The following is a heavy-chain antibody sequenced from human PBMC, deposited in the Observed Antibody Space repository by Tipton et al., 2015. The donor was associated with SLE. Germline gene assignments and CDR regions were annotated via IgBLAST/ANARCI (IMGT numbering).Heavy chain of an antibody. Sequence: TLSLTCTVSGGSISSHTYYWGWIRQPPGKGLEWLGTIYHSGTTYYNPSLKSRLTLSIDTSKNQFSLKLSSVTAADTAVYYCVRLELPATKADYWGPGTLVTVSS. V-gene: IGHV4-39*07. J-gene: IGHJ4*02. D-gene: IGHD5-24*01. CDR3: VRLELPATKADY. CDR1: GGSISSHTYY. CDR2: IYHSGTT.